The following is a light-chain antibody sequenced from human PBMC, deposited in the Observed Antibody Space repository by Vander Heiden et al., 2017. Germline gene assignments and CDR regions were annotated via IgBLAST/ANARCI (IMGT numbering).Light chain of an antibody. Sequence: QSVLTQPPSVSGAPGQRVTISCTGSSSNIGAGYDVHWYQQLPGSAPKLLIYGNSTRSSGVPDRCSGSKSGTSASLTITGLQAEDEADYYCQSYDRSRSGSVFGGGTKLTVL. CDR3: QSYDRSRSGSV. CDR2: GNS. V-gene: IGLV1-40*01. J-gene: IGLJ2*01. CDR1: SSNIGAGYD.